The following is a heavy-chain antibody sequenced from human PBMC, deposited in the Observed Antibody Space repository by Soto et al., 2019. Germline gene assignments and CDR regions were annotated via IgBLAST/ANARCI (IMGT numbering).Heavy chain of an antibody. D-gene: IGHD1-1*01. CDR3: ATKATTGTLAS. CDR2: TSSSTGTI. Sequence: EVQLVDSGAGLVQPGESQGPSCAASGFTVSTYSMSWFRQAPGKGPECVSYTSSSTGTIYYADSVKGRFTISRDDANNSLYLQMNSLRDDDTAVYYCATKATTGTLASWGQGTLVTVSS. CDR1: GFTVSTYS. V-gene: IGHV3-48*02. J-gene: IGHJ4*02.